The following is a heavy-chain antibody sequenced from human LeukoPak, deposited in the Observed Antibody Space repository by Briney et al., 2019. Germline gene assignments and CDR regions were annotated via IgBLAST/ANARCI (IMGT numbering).Heavy chain of an antibody. J-gene: IGHJ3*02. D-gene: IGHD4-17*01. CDR3: AKTTLTHDAFDI. Sequence: SETLSLTCAVYGGSFSGYYWSWIRQPPGKGLEWLGYIFHSGSTYYSPSLKSRVTISVDRSKNHFSLKLTSVTAADTAVYYCAKTTLTHDAFDIWGHGTMVTVSS. CDR1: GGSFSGYY. CDR2: IFHSGST. V-gene: IGHV4-34*12.